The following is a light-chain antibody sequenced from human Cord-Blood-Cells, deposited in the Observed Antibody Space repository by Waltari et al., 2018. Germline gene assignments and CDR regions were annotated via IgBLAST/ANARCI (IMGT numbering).Light chain of an antibody. Sequence: QSALTQPASVSGSPGQSLTISCTGTSSDVGGYNYVSWYQQHPGKAPKLMIYDVTNRPSGVSNRFSGSKSCNTASLTISGLQAEDEADYYCSSYTSSSTWVFGGGTKLTVL. CDR3: SSYTSSSTWV. V-gene: IGLV2-14*01. CDR1: SSDVGGYNY. J-gene: IGLJ3*02. CDR2: DVT.